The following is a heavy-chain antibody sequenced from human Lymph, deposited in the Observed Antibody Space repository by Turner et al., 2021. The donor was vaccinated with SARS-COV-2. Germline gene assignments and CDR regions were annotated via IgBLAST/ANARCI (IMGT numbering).Heavy chain of an antibody. CDR3: ARGPPAFPYYFDY. V-gene: IGHV3-21*01. J-gene: IGHJ4*02. Sequence: EVQLVESGGRVVTPGGSLILSCAASASTFSSYSMNWVRQAPGKGLEWVSSITFTRSYIYYADSVKGRFTISRDNAKNSLYLQMNSLRAEDTAVYYCARGPPAFPYYFDYWGQGTLVTVS. CDR1: ASTFSSYS. CDR2: ITFTRSYI.